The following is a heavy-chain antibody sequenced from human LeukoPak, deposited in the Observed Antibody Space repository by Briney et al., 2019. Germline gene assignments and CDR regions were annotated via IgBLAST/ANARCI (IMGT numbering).Heavy chain of an antibody. Sequence: PGGSLRLSCAASGFTFSSYNMNWVRQAPGKGLEWVSYISWSSSAIYYADSVKGRFTISRDNAKNSLYLQMNSLRAEDTAVYYCARDPFYPNYWGQGTLVTVSS. CDR1: GFTFSSYN. V-gene: IGHV3-48*01. CDR2: ISWSSSAI. J-gene: IGHJ4*02. D-gene: IGHD3-16*01. CDR3: ARDPFYPNY.